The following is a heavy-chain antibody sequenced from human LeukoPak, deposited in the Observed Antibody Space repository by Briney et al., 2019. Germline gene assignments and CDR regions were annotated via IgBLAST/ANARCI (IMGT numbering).Heavy chain of an antibody. CDR1: GFTFDDYD. CDR2: ISGSGGST. Sequence: QPGGSLRLSCAASGFTFDDYDMSWVRQPPGKGLEWVSAISGSGGSTYYADSVKGRFTISRDNSKNTLYLQMNSLTAEDTAVYYCAKDHQRYSYGLGPDYWGQGTLVTVSS. CDR3: AKDHQRYSYGLGPDY. V-gene: IGHV3-23*01. D-gene: IGHD5-18*01. J-gene: IGHJ4*02.